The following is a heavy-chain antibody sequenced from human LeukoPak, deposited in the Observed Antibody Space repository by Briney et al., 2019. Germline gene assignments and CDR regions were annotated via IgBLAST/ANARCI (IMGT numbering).Heavy chain of an antibody. CDR2: IYTSGST. D-gene: IGHD3/OR15-3a*01. CDR3: ARQTGSGLFILP. CDR1: GDSISSYY. J-gene: IGHJ4*02. V-gene: IGHV4-4*07. Sequence: SETLSLTCTVSGDSISSYYWSWIRQPAGKGLEWIGRIYTSGSTNYNPSLKSQVSISIDTSKNQFSLRLTSVTAADTAVYYCARQTGSGLFILPGGQGTLVTVSS.